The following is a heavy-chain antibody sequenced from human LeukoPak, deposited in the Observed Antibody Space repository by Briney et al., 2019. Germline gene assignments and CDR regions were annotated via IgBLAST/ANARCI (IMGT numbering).Heavy chain of an antibody. Sequence: GGSLRLSCAASGFTVSRNYMSWVRQAPGKGLEWVSVIYSADSAYYADSVRGRFTISRDNSKNTLYLQMNSLRADDTAVYYCAREVGGGATNYFDYWGQGTLVTVAS. CDR1: GFTVSRNY. CDR3: AREVGGGATNYFDY. J-gene: IGHJ4*02. CDR2: IYSADSA. D-gene: IGHD1-26*01. V-gene: IGHV3-53*01.